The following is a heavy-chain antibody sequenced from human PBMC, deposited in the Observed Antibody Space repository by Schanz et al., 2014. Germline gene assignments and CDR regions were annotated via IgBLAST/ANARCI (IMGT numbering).Heavy chain of an antibody. J-gene: IGHJ4*02. CDR2: IIPILGIA. Sequence: QVQLVQSGAELRKPGTSVKVSCKASGYTFTSHGISWVRQAPGQGLEWMGRIIPILGIANYAQKFQGRVTITADKSTFTAYMDVSSLRSEDTAVYYCASSGAGYSSSWDFDYWGQGSLVNGSS. CDR3: ASSGAGYSSSWDFDY. D-gene: IGHD6-13*01. V-gene: IGHV1-69*04. CDR1: GYTFTSHG.